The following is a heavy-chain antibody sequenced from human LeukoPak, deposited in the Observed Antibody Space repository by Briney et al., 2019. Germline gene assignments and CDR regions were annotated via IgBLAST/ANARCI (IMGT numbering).Heavy chain of an antibody. CDR2: FIPVFGTA. V-gene: IGHV1-69*13. J-gene: IGHJ4*02. CDR3: ARSPYGDYAYFDY. CDR1: GGTFGSYA. D-gene: IGHD4-17*01. Sequence: SVQVPCLASGGTFGSYAISGVGRPPGRGCGWMGGFIPVFGTANYGQKFQGRVTITADESTSTAYTELSSLRSEDTAVYYCARSPYGDYAYFDYWGQGTLVTVSS.